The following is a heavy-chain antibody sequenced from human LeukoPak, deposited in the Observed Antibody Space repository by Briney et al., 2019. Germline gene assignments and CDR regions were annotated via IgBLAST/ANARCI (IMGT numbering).Heavy chain of an antibody. CDR1: GFTFSSYS. CDR3: GSSPSTVTYYYMDV. CDR2: ISSSSSYI. Sequence: GGSLRLSCAASGFTFSSYSMNWVRQAPGQGLEWVSSISSSSSYIYYADSVKGRFTISRDNAKNSLYLQMNSLRAEDTAVYYCGSSPSTVTYYYMDVWGKGATVTVSS. J-gene: IGHJ6*03. V-gene: IGHV3-21*01. D-gene: IGHD4-17*01.